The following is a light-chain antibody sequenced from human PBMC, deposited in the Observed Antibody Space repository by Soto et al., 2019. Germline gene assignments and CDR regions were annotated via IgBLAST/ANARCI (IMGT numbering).Light chain of an antibody. J-gene: IGKJ1*01. CDR2: KAS. CDR3: QQYNRYWT. CDR1: QSISSW. V-gene: IGKV1-5*03. Sequence: DIQMTQSPSTLSASVGDRVTITCRASQSISSWLAWYQQKPGKAPKLLIYKASSLKSGVPSRFSGSRSGTEFTLTISSLQPDDFATYYCQQYNRYWTFGQGTKVEIK.